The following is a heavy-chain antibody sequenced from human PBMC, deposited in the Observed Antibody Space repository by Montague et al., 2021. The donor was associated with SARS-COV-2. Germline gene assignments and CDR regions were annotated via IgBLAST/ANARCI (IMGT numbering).Heavy chain of an antibody. CDR3: ARTTMITFVGVIVPFDY. J-gene: IGHJ4*02. V-gene: IGHV2-70*11. D-gene: IGHD3-16*02. CDR2: IDWDDDK. CDR1: GFSLSTSGMC. Sequence: PALVKPTQTLTLTCTFSGFSLSTSGMCVSWIRQPPGKALEWLARIDWDDDKYYSTSLKTRLTISKDTSKNQVVLTMTNMDPVDTATYYCARTTMITFVGVIVPFDYWGQGTLVPVSS.